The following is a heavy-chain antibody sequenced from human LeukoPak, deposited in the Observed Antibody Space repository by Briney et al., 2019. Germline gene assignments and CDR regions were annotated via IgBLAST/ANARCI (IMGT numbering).Heavy chain of an antibody. D-gene: IGHD3-9*01. J-gene: IGHJ6*03. CDR2: ISAYNGNT. CDR3: ARESSNRYYYYMDV. V-gene: IGHV1-18*01. CDR1: GYTFTSYG. Sequence: ASVKVSCKASGYTFTSYGISWVRQAPGQGLEWMGWISAYNGNTNYAQKLQGRVTMTTDTSTSTAYMELRSLRSDDTAVYYCARESSNRYYYYMDVWGKGTTVTISS.